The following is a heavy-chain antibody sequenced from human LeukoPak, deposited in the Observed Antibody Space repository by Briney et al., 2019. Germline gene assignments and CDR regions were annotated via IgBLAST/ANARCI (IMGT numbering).Heavy chain of an antibody. D-gene: IGHD3-22*01. Sequence: SAISGSCGSTYYADSVKGRFTISRDNSKNTLYLQMNSLRAEDTAVYYCAKDHYDSSGHGYWGQGTLVTVSS. V-gene: IGHV3-23*01. J-gene: IGHJ4*02. CDR2: ISGSCGST. CDR3: AKDHYDSSGHGY.